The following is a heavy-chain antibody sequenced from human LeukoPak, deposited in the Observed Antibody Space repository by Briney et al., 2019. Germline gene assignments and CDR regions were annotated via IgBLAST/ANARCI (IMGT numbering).Heavy chain of an antibody. D-gene: IGHD1-26*01. CDR1: GYTFTGYY. CDR3: ARGARARRWDDAFDI. J-gene: IGHJ3*02. Sequence: ASVKVSCKASGYTFTGYYMHWVRQAPGQGLEWMGWINPNSGGTNYAQKFQGRVTMTRDTSISTAYMELSSLRSEDTAVYYCARGARARRWDDAFDIWGQGTMVTVSS. CDR2: INPNSGGT. V-gene: IGHV1-2*02.